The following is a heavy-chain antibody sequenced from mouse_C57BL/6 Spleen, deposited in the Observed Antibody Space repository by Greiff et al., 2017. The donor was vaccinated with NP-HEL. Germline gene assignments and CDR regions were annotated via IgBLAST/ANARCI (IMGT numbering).Heavy chain of an antibody. Sequence: EVQGVESGGDLVKPGGSLKLSCAASGFTFSSYGMSWVRQTPDKRLEWVATISSGGSYTYYPDSVKGRFTISRDNAKNTLYLQMSSLKSEDTAMYYCARETAMATKDYFDYWGQGTTLTVSS. D-gene: IGHD1-2*01. V-gene: IGHV5-6*01. CDR1: GFTFSSYG. CDR3: ARETAMATKDYFDY. CDR2: ISSGGSYT. J-gene: IGHJ2*01.